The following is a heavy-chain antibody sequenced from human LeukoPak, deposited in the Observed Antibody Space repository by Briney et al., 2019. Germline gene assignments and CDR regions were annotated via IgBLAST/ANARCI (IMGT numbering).Heavy chain of an antibody. V-gene: IGHV3-7*01. Sequence: GGSLRLSCAASGFTFSNYWMTWVRQAPGKGLEWVANVEEDGREKNYVGSVKGRFTISRDNAKKSLFLQMSGLKIEDTAVYYCAREHTAMAYWGQGTLVTVSS. CDR2: VEEDGREK. D-gene: IGHD5-18*01. J-gene: IGHJ4*02. CDR1: GFTFSNYW. CDR3: AREHTAMAY.